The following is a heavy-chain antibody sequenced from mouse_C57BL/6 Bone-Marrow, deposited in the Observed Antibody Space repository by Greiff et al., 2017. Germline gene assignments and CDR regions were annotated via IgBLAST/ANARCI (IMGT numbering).Heavy chain of an antibody. Sequence: QVQLQQPGAELVRPGSSVKLSCKASGYTFTSYWMDWVKQRPGQGLEWIGNIYPSDSETHYNQKFKDKATFTVDKSSSTAYMQLSSLTSEDSAVYDCARIVATEFDYWGQGTTLTVSS. V-gene: IGHV1-61*01. CDR1: GYTFTSYW. CDR2: IYPSDSET. CDR3: ARIVATEFDY. J-gene: IGHJ2*01. D-gene: IGHD1-1*01.